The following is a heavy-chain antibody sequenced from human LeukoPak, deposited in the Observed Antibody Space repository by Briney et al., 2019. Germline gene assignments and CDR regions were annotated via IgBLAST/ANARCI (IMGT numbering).Heavy chain of an antibody. V-gene: IGHV3-48*03. CDR2: ISISGNIK. D-gene: IGHD3-22*01. J-gene: IGHJ4*02. CDR3: ARAWAVSFDN. Sequence: GGSLRLSCAASGFNISSYEMIWVRQAPGKGLEWVSYISISGNIKKYADSVRGRSTISRDNAKNSLYLQMNSLGAADTAVYYCARAWAVSFDNWGQGTLVTVSS. CDR1: GFNISSYE.